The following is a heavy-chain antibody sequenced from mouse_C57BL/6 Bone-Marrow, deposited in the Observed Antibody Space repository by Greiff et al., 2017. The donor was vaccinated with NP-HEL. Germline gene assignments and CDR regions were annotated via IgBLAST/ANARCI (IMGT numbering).Heavy chain of an antibody. D-gene: IGHD3-2*02. CDR2: INPYNGGT. V-gene: IGHV1-19*01. J-gene: IGHJ2*01. CDR3: AREGQLRLQYYFDY. Sequence: VQLQQSGPVLVKPGASVKMSCKASGYTFTDYYMNWVKQSHGKSLEWIGVINPYNGGTSYNQKFKGKATLTVDKSSSTAYMELNSLTSEDSAVYDCAREGQLRLQYYFDYWGQGTTLTVSS. CDR1: GYTFTDYY.